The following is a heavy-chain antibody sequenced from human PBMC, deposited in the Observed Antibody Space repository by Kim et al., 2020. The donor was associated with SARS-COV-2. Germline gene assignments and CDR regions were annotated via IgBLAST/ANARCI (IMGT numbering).Heavy chain of an antibody. Sequence: GGSLRLSCAASGFTFDDYAMHWVRQAPGKGLEWVSGISWNSGSIGYADSVKGRFTISRDNAKNSLYLQMNSLRAEDTALYYCAKVADSSGYYWGRDYFDYWGQGTLVTVSS. D-gene: IGHD3-22*01. CDR2: ISWNSGSI. J-gene: IGHJ4*02. CDR3: AKVADSSGYYWGRDYFDY. CDR1: GFTFDDYA. V-gene: IGHV3-9*01.